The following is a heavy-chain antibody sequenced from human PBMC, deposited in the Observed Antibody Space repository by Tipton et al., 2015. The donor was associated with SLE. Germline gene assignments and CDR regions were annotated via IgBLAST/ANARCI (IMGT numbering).Heavy chain of an antibody. Sequence: TLSLTCTVSGGSISSYYWSWIRQPPGKGLEWIGYIYYSGSTNYNPSLKSRVTISVDTSKNQFSLKLSSVTAADTAVYYCARARLLFFDYWGQGTLVTVSS. V-gene: IGHV4-59*01. CDR3: ARARLLFFDY. CDR1: GGSISSYY. CDR2: IYYSGST. J-gene: IGHJ4*02.